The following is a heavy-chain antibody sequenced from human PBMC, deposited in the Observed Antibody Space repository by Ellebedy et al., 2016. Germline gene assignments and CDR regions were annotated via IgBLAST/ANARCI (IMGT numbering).Heavy chain of an antibody. CDR3: AKVDDVLTAYYNGFFHH. CDR1: GFTFNHLW. J-gene: IGHJ1*01. Sequence: GGSLRLSCAASGFTFNHLWMHWVRQAPGEGLVWLSRISGDGTTPVYADSVKGRFTISRDNAKNSLYLQMNSLRTEDTAFYYCAKVDDVLTAYYNGFFHHWGQGTLVTVSS. V-gene: IGHV3-74*01. CDR2: ISGDGTTP. D-gene: IGHD3-9*01.